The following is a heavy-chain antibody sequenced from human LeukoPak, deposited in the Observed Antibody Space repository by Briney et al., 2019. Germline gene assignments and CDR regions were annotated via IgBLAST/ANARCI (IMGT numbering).Heavy chain of an antibody. CDR1: GFTFSYYW. CDR3: VRETSYRFDP. CDR2: INSDGSSA. J-gene: IGHJ5*02. Sequence: GGSLRLSCAASGFTFSYYWMHWVRQAPGKGLVWVSRINSDGSSASYADSVKGRFTISRDNAKNTLYLQMNSLGDEDTAVYYCVRETSYRFDPWGQGTLVIVSS. V-gene: IGHV3-74*01.